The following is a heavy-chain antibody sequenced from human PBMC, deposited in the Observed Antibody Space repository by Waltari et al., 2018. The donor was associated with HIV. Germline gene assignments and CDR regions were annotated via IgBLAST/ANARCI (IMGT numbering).Heavy chain of an antibody. J-gene: IGHJ6*02. D-gene: IGHD2-15*01. V-gene: IGHV4-30-4*01. CDR1: GGSINSGDHY. CDR3: ARVHSFEFGLDV. Sequence: QVHLQESGPGLVKPPETLSLTCNVPGGSINSGDHYWTWVRQPPGKGLEWIGYIHYSGRTYYNPSRKGRLVISVDTSTNQFSLRLSSVTAADTAIYYAARVHSFEFGLDVWGQGTTVTVSS. CDR2: IHYSGRT.